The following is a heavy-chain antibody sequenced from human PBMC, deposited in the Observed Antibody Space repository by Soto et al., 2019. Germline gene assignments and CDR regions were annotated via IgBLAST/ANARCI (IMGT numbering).Heavy chain of an antibody. CDR3: AHKRSSWRVDY. Sequence: QITLKESGPTLVKPTQTLTLTCTFSGFSLSTSGVGVGWIRQPQVKPLEWLALIYWDDDKRYSPSLKSRLTISKDTYQNQGLRTMTNMEPVDTATYYCAHKRSSWRVDYWGQGTLVTLSS. CDR2: IYWDDDK. V-gene: IGHV2-5*02. CDR1: GFSLSTSGVG. J-gene: IGHJ4*02. D-gene: IGHD6-13*01.